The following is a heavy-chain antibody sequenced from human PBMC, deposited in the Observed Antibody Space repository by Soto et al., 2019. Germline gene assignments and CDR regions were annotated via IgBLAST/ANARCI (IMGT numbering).Heavy chain of an antibody. Sequence: QVQLVESGGGVVKPGGSLRLSCAASGFTFSDYYISWIRQAPGKGLEWVSYISSSGTIIYHADSVKGRFTISRDNAKNSLFLQMNSLRAEDTAVYYCARGKSIFYGMDVWGQGTTVTVSS. V-gene: IGHV3-11*01. D-gene: IGHD2-15*01. CDR1: GFTFSDYY. J-gene: IGHJ6*02. CDR2: ISSSGTII. CDR3: ARGKSIFYGMDV.